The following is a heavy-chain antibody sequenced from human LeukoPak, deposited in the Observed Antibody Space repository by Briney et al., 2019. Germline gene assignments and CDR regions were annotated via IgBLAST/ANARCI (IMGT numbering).Heavy chain of an antibody. D-gene: IGHD6-13*01. CDR1: GGTFSSYA. CDR3: ASAHLGAAAGTRYYFDY. J-gene: IGHJ4*02. V-gene: IGHV1-69*05. Sequence: SVKVSCKASGGTFSSYAISWVRQAPGQGLEWMGRIIPIFGTANYAQKLQGRVTIKTDESTSTAYMELSSLRSEDTAVYYCASAHLGAAAGTRYYFDYWGQGTLVTVSS. CDR2: IIPIFGTA.